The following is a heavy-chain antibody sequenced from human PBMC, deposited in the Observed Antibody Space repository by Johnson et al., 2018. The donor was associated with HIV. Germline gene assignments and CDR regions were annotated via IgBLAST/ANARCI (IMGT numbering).Heavy chain of an antibody. CDR2: IKHDGSET. Sequence: EVQLVESGGGLVQPGGSLRLSCAASGFTFSNYWMNWVRQAPGKGLEWVANIKHDGSETYNVESVKGRFTISRDNAKSSLYLQMNRLRVEDTAVYYCARISYNLWSDPDAFDIWGQGTIVTVSS. V-gene: IGHV3-7*01. J-gene: IGHJ3*02. CDR3: ARISYNLWSDPDAFDI. CDR1: GFTFSNYW. D-gene: IGHD3-3*01.